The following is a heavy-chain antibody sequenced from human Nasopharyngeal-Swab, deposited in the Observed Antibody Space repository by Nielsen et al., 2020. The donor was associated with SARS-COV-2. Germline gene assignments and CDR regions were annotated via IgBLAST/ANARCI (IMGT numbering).Heavy chain of an antibody. V-gene: IGHV4-34*01. CDR3: ARDGRVGDAYTGLDV. D-gene: IGHD5-24*01. CDR2: INHNERT. CDR1: GGSFNGFY. Sequence: SETLSLTCSVSGGSFNGFYWNWIRQAPGKGLEWIGEINHNERTNYNPSLKSRIAMLVDTSNNQVSLKVSSVSAGDTAVYYCARDGRVGDAYTGLDVWGPGTTVTVSS. J-gene: IGHJ6*02.